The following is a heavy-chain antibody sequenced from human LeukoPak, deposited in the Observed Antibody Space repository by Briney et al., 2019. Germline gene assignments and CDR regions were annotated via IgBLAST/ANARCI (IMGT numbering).Heavy chain of an antibody. J-gene: IGHJ4*02. Sequence: PGGSLRLSCVVSGFPISTYTTTWVRQTPEKGLEWVSSITFSGGTTYYADSVRGRFTISRDDSENTLYLQMTSLRVEDTAVYYCARAQGTTNGSLDNWGQGVLVTVSS. CDR2: ITFSGGTT. CDR3: ARAQGTTNGSLDN. D-gene: IGHD5-24*01. V-gene: IGHV3-23*01. CDR1: GFPISTYT.